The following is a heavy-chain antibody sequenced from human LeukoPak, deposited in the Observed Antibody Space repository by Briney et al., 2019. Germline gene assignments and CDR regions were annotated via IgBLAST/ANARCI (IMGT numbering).Heavy chain of an antibody. V-gene: IGHV3-23*01. J-gene: IGHJ4*02. CDR3: AKDTKSYYSSSLIDY. CDR2: ISGSGGST. Sequence: PGGSLRLSCAASGFTFSRYAMSWVRQAPGKGLEWISAISGSGGSTYYADSVKGRFTISRDNSKNTLYLQMNSLRAEDTAVYYCAKDTKSYYSSSLIDYWGQGTLVTVSS. D-gene: IGHD6-6*01. CDR1: GFTFSRYA.